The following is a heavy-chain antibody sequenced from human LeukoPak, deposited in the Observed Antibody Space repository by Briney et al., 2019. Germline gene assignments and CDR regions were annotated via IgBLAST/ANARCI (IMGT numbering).Heavy chain of an antibody. J-gene: IGHJ3*02. CDR2: IYHTGSS. D-gene: IGHD3-16*01. V-gene: IGHV4-38-2*01. Sequence: SETLSLTCAVSTYSVTSDYYWAWIRQSPETGLEWIGTIYHTGSSYYNPSLESRVTMSVHTFDNEFSLKLTFVTAADTAVYYCARHWGRREAFDIWGQGTVVTVSS. CDR1: TYSVTSDYY. CDR3: ARHWGRREAFDI.